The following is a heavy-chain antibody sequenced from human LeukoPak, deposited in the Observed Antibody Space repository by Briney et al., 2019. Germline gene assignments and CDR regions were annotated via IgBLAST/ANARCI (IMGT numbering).Heavy chain of an antibody. D-gene: IGHD6-6*01. Sequence: SETLSLTCSVSGGSISSSSYYWGWIRQPPGKGLEWIGSIYYSGSAYYNPSLQSRVTISVDTSKNQFSLKLNSVTAADTAVYYCARHPVSSKTIVCWGQGTLVTVSS. CDR3: ARHPVSSKTIVC. CDR2: IYYSGSA. J-gene: IGHJ4*02. V-gene: IGHV4-39*01. CDR1: GGSISSSSYY.